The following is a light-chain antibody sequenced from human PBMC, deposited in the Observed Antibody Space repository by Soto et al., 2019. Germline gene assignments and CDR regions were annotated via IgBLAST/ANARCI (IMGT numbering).Light chain of an antibody. CDR1: QSVSSD. CDR2: GAS. J-gene: IGKJ3*01. CDR3: QQYHDWPPIT. V-gene: IGKV3-15*01. Sequence: IVMTQSPDTLSVSPGEGVTLSCRASQSVSSDLAWYQQKPGQSPRLLMYGASTRATDIPARFSGGGSGTEFTLTISSLQSEDVAIYYCQQYHDWPPITFGPGTKVEIK.